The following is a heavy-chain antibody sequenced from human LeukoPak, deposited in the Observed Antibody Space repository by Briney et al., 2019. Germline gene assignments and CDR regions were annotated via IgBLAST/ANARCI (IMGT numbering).Heavy chain of an antibody. J-gene: IGHJ4*02. D-gene: IGHD5-12*01. V-gene: IGHV3-33*01. CDR1: GFTFSNYG. CDR3: ARDRGVAAHLDY. CDR2: IWFDGTNK. Sequence: PGRSLRLSCAASGFTFSNYGMHWVRQAPGKGQEWVAVIWFDGTNKYYADSVRGRFTISRDNSKNTLYLQMSSLRAEDTAVYYCARDRGVAAHLDYWGQGTLVTVSS.